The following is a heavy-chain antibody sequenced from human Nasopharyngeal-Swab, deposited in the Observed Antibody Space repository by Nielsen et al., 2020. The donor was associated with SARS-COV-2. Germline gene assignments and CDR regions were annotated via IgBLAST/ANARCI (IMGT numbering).Heavy chain of an antibody. V-gene: IGHV3-23*01. CDR3: AKGEDSSGWYPPGFDP. J-gene: IGHJ5*02. CDR2: IRGSGGST. D-gene: IGHD6-19*01. Sequence: GESLKISCAASGFTFSSYAMSWVRQAPGKGLEWVSAIRGSGGSTYYADSVKGRFTISRDNSKNTLYLQMNSLRAEDTAVYYCAKGEDSSGWYPPGFDPWGQGTLVTVSS. CDR1: GFTFSSYA.